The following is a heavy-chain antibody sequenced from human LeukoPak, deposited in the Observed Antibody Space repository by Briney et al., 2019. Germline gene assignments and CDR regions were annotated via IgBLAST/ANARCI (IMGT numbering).Heavy chain of an antibody. CDR3: ARAAGGYYFDY. J-gene: IGHJ4*02. V-gene: IGHV1-3*01. CDR1: GYTFTSYA. Sequence: ASVKVSCKASGYTFTSYAMHWVRQAPGQRLEWMGWINAGNGNTKYSQKFQGRVTITRDTSASTAYMELSSLKSEDTAVYYCARAAGGYYFDYWGQGTLVTVSS. CDR2: INAGNGNT.